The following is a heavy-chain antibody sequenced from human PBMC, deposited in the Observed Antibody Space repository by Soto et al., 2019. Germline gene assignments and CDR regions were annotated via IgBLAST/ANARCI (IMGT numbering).Heavy chain of an antibody. J-gene: IGHJ4*02. Sequence: GGSLRLSCAGSGFTFSNYAMTWVRQAPGKGLEWVSVISASGSGTDYAASVKGRFTISRDNSRSTLYLQMGSLRADDTAVYYCARSYDSLPRIDYRGQGTLVTVSS. CDR3: ARSYDSLPRIDY. CDR1: GFTFSNYA. D-gene: IGHD3-3*01. CDR2: ISASGSGT. V-gene: IGHV3-23*01.